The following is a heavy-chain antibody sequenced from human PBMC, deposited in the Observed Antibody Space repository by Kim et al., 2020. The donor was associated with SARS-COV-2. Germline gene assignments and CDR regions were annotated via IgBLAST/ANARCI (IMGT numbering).Heavy chain of an antibody. V-gene: IGHV1-8*01. CDR3: ARGRCSSTSCYFVGLDYYYYGMDV. CDR2: MNPNSGNT. Sequence: SVKVSCKASGYTFTSYDINWVRQATGQGLEWMGWMNPNSGNTGYAQKFQGRVTMTRNTSISTAYMELSSLRSEDTAVYYCARGRCSSTSCYFVGLDYYYYGMDVWGQGTTVTVSS. D-gene: IGHD2-2*01. CDR1: GYTFTSYD. J-gene: IGHJ6*02.